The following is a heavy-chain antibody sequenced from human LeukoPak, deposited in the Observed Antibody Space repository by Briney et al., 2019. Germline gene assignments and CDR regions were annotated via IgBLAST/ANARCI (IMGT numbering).Heavy chain of an antibody. CDR2: TYYRSKWYN. CDR3: ARETAAFWSGYYNTRNNWFDP. Sequence: SQTLSLTCAISGDSVSSNSATWNWLRQSPSRGLEWLGRTYYRSKWYNDYAVSVKSRITINPDTSKNQFSLQLNSVTPEDTAVYYCARETAAFWSGYYNTRNNWFDPWGQGTLVTVSS. V-gene: IGHV6-1*01. CDR1: GDSVSSNSAT. D-gene: IGHD3-3*01. J-gene: IGHJ5*02.